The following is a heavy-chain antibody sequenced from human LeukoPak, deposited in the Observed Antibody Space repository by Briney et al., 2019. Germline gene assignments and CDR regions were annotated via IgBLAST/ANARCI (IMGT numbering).Heavy chain of an antibody. D-gene: IGHD3-3*01. Sequence: MPGGSLRLSCAASGFTFSSYSMNWVRQAPGKGLEWVSSISSSSSYIYYADSVKGRFTISRDNAKNSLYLQMNSLRAEDTAVYYCAAHYDFWSGRSVFDYWGQGTLVTVSS. V-gene: IGHV3-21*01. CDR1: GFTFSSYS. CDR3: AAHYDFWSGRSVFDY. CDR2: ISSSSSYI. J-gene: IGHJ4*02.